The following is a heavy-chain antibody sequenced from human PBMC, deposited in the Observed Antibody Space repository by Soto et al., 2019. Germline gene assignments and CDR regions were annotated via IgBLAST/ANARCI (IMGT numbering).Heavy chain of an antibody. J-gene: IGHJ4*02. V-gene: IGHV3-23*01. D-gene: IGHD3-3*01. CDR2: ISGSGGST. Sequence: EVQLLESGGGLVQPGGSLRLSCAASGFTFSSYAMSWVRQAPGKGLEWVSAISGSGGSTYYADSVKGRFTISRDNSKNTLYLQMHSLRAEDTAVYYCAKAPSDYDFWSGSEYWGQGTLVTVSS. CDR1: GFTFSSYA. CDR3: AKAPSDYDFWSGSEY.